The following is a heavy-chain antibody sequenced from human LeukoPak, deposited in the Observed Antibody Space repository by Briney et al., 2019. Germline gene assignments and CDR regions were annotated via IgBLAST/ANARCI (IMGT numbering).Heavy chain of an antibody. CDR3: ARDAKAPIRTYYYGSGSSYYYYYMDV. J-gene: IGHJ6*03. CDR1: GGTFSNYA. V-gene: IGHV1-69*06. Sequence: SVKVSCKASGGTFSNYAISWVRQAPGQGLEWMGGIIPIFGTANYAQKFRGRVTITADKSTRTAYMELSSLRSEDTAVYYCARDAKAPIRTYYYGSGSSYYYYYMDVWGKGTTVTVSS. D-gene: IGHD3-10*01. CDR2: IIPIFGTA.